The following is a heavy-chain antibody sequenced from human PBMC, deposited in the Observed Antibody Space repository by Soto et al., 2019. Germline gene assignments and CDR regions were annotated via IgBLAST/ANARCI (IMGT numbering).Heavy chain of an antibody. CDR1: GFTFSSYA. V-gene: IGHV3-23*01. CDR2: ISDSGIKT. Sequence: GGSLRLSCAASGFTFSSYAMTWVRQAPGKGLEWVSTISDSGIKTYYADSVKGRFTISRDNSKSTLYLQMSSLRDEDTAIYYCAKSLLRGSGYYSYVDYWGQGTLVTVSS. D-gene: IGHD3-3*01. J-gene: IGHJ4*02. CDR3: AKSLLRGSGYYSYVDY.